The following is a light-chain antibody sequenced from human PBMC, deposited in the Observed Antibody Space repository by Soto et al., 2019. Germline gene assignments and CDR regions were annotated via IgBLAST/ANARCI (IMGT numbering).Light chain of an antibody. Sequence: QSVLTQPASVSGSPGQSITISCTGTSSDVSGYNYVSWYQQHPGKAPKFMIYDVSNRPSGVSNRFPGSKSGNTASLTISGLQAEDEADYYCSSYTTSNTRQIVFGTGTKVTVL. V-gene: IGLV2-14*01. CDR3: SSYTTSNTRQIV. CDR2: DVS. J-gene: IGLJ1*01. CDR1: SSDVSGYNY.